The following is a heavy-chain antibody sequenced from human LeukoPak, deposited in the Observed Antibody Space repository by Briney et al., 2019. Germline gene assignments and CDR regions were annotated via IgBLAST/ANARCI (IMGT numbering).Heavy chain of an antibody. V-gene: IGHV3-53*05. D-gene: IGHD6-6*01. Sequence: GGSLRLSCVVSGFTVSNNYMSWVRQAPRKGLEWVSLIYSGGSTYYADSVKGRFTISRDNAKNSLCLQMNSLRAEDTAFYYCAKATYSTSPGYYFDYWGQGTLVTVSS. CDR1: GFTVSNNY. CDR2: IYSGGST. CDR3: AKATYSTSPGYYFDY. J-gene: IGHJ4*02.